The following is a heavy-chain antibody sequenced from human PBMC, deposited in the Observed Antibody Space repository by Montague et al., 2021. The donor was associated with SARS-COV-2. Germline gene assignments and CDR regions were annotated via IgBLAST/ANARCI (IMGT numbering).Heavy chain of an antibody. D-gene: IGHD3-10*01. CDR2: IYYSGTT. J-gene: IGHJ3*02. V-gene: IGHV4-39*01. Sequence: SETLSLTCTVSGGSITRNYYWCWIRQPPGKGLEWVGNIYYSGTTFINPSLDSRVTISVNASKNQFSLNLTSVTAADTAVYYCARPLVRGVPKAFDIWGQGALVIVSS. CDR3: ARPLVRGVPKAFDI. CDR1: GGSITRNYY.